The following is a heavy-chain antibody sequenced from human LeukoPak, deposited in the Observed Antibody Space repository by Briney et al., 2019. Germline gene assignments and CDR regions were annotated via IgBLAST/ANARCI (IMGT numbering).Heavy chain of an antibody. CDR3: AGVDTAMEFIDY. CDR1: GGSFSGYY. J-gene: IGHJ4*02. CDR2: INHSGST. D-gene: IGHD5-18*01. V-gene: IGHV4-34*01. Sequence: SETLSLTCAVYGGSFSGYYWSWIRQPPGKGLEWIGEINHSGSTNYNPSLKSRVTISVDTSKNQFSLKLSPVTAADTAVYYCAGVDTAMEFIDYWGQGTLVTVSS.